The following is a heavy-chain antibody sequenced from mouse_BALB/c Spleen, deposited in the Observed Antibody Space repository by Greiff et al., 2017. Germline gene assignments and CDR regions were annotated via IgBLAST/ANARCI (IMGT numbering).Heavy chain of an antibody. D-gene: IGHD1-1*02. CDR3: ASGGYYFDY. Sequence: EVKLMESGPELVKPGASVKMSCKASGYTFTSYVMHWVKQKPGQGLEWIGYINPYNDGTKYNEKFKGKATLTSDKSSSTAYMELSSLTSEDSAVYYCASGGYYFDYWGQGTTLTVSS. CDR1: GYTFTSYV. J-gene: IGHJ2*01. V-gene: IGHV1-14*01. CDR2: INPYNDGT.